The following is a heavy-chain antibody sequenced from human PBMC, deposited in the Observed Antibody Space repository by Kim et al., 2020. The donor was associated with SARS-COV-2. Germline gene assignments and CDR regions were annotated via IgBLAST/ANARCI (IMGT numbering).Heavy chain of an antibody. CDR3: ARASSRAGYYYGMDV. D-gene: IGHD6-13*01. V-gene: IGHV6-1*01. J-gene: IGHJ6*02. Sequence: SVKTRITINPDTSKNQFSLQLNSVTPEDTAVYYCARASSRAGYYYGMDVWGQGTTVTVSS.